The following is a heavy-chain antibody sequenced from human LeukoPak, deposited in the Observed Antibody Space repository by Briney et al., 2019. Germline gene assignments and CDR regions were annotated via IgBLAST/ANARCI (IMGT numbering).Heavy chain of an antibody. CDR3: ARDSGSGNNDY. V-gene: IGHV1-3*01. CDR1: GYAFINYA. Sequence: ASVKVSCKTSGYAFINYALHWVRQAPGQRLEWMGWISAGNGNTKYSQNFQGRVTFISNTSATTAFMELSSLRSGDAAVYYCARDSGSGNNDYWGQGTLVTVSS. D-gene: IGHD1-26*01. CDR2: ISAGNGNT. J-gene: IGHJ4*02.